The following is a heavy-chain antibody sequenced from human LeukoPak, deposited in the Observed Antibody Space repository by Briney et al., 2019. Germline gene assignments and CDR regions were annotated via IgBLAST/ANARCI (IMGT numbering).Heavy chain of an antibody. CDR3: TTGGITMVRGVIPKYYGMDV. CDR2: IKSKTDGGTT. D-gene: IGHD3-10*01. V-gene: IGHV3-15*01. Sequence: GGSLRLSCAASGFTFSNAWMSWVRQAPGKGLEWVGRIKSKTDGGTTDYAAPVKGRFTISRDDSKNTLYLQMNSLKTEDTAVYYCTTGGITMVRGVIPKYYGMDVWGQGTTVTVSS. J-gene: IGHJ6*02. CDR1: GFTFSNAW.